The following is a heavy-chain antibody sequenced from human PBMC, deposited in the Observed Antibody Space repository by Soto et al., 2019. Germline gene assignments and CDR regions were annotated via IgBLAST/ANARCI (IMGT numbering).Heavy chain of an antibody. CDR2: ISGSGGST. V-gene: IGHV3-23*01. CDR3: AKDGRFTMIVVRPHSSMRV. J-gene: IGHJ6*02. Sequence: PGGSLRLSCAASGFTFSSYAMSWVRQAPGKGLEWVSAISGSGGSTYYADSVKGRFTISRDNSKNTLYLQMNSLRAEDPAVYYCAKDGRFTMIVVRPHSSMRVWGPGPTVTVS. D-gene: IGHD3-22*01. CDR1: GFTFSSYA.